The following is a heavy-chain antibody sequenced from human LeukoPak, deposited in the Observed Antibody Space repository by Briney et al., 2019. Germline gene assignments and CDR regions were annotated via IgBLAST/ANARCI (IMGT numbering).Heavy chain of an antibody. V-gene: IGHV3-48*03. Sequence: GGSLRLSCAASGFTFSSYEMNWVRQAPGKGLEWVSYISSSGSTIYYADSVKGRFTISRDNAKNSLYLQMNSLRAEDTAVYYCARDWGFRRWAAKSIVVVPAFDYWGQGTLVTVSS. D-gene: IGHD2-2*01. CDR1: GFTFSSYE. CDR3: ARDWGFRRWAAKSIVVVPAFDY. J-gene: IGHJ4*02. CDR2: ISSSGSTI.